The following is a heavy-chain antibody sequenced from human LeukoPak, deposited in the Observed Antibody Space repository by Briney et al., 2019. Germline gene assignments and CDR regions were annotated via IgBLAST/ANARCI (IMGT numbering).Heavy chain of an antibody. J-gene: IGHJ4*02. V-gene: IGHV1-3*01. CDR3: ARGGAWTTFYYFDC. CDR2: IDAGNGNT. CDR1: GYTFTSYA. Sequence: ASVKVSCKASGYTFTSYAMHGVRQAPGQRLEWMGWIDAGNGNTKYSQKFQGRVTITRDTSASTAYMELSSLRSEDTAVYYCARGGAWTTFYYFDCWGQGTLVTVSS. D-gene: IGHD1-1*01.